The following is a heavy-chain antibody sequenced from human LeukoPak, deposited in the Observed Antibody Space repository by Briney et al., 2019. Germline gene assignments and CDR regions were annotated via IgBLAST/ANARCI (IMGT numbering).Heavy chain of an antibody. J-gene: IGHJ4*02. CDR2: IYTAGST. D-gene: IGHD6-25*01. Sequence: PGGSLRLSCAASGFTFNNYAMSWVRQAPGKGLEWVSVIYTAGSTYNADSVKGRFTISRDKSKNTLYLQMNTLRAEDTAVYFCAGGNTWPGLSYWGQGTLLTVSS. CDR3: AGGNTWPGLSY. V-gene: IGHV3-23*03. CDR1: GFTFNNYA.